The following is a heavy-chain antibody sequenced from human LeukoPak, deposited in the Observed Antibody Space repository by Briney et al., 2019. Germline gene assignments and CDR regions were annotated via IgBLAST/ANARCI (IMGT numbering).Heavy chain of an antibody. CDR2: ISYDGSNK. D-gene: IGHD3-10*01. V-gene: IGHV3-30*18. CDR3: AKRHGSGSYYNGENYYYYAMDV. Sequence: GGSLRLSCAASGFTFSSYGMHWVRQAPGKGLEWVAVISYDGSNKYYADSVKGRFTISRDNSKNTLYLQMNSLRAEDTAVYYCAKRHGSGSYYNGENYYYYAMDVWGKGTTVTVSS. J-gene: IGHJ6*04. CDR1: GFTFSSYG.